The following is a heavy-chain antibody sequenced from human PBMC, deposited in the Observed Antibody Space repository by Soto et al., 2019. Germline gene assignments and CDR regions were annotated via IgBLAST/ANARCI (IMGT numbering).Heavy chain of an antibody. CDR1: GFSFSDNL. J-gene: IGHJ3*01. Sequence: QVQLVQSGAEVRKPGASVNISCRASGFSFSDNLINWVRQAPGQSLEWMGWINPDNGNTRYLQTCQGRVTISRHSSASIAYVEVSDLTSEDTAVYYCARDILSVGPRANDAFDVWGQGTMVTVSS. V-gene: IGHV1-3*01. CDR2: INPDNGNT. D-gene: IGHD2-8*02. CDR3: ARDILSVGPRANDAFDV.